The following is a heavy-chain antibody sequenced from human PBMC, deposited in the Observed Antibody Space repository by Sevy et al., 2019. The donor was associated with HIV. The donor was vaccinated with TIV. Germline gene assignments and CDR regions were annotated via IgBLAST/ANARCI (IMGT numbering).Heavy chain of an antibody. V-gene: IGHV3-23*01. CDR1: GFTFSGSA. J-gene: IGHJ4*02. CDR3: AKSGNIPVGRGEAGPYDAFFDS. CDR2: LSGSGLIT. Sequence: GGSLRLSCAASGFTFSGSAMSWVRQAPGKGLEWVSSLSGSGLITCYANSVKGRFTISRDNSKNTLYLQMNSLRNEDTAVYNCAKSGNIPVGRGEAGPYDAFFDSWGQGTLVTVSS. D-gene: IGHD6-19*01.